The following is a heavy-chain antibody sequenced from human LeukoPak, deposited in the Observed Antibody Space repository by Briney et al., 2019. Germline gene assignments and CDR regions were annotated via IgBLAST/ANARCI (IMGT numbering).Heavy chain of an antibody. Sequence: SETLSLTCAVYGGSFSGYYWSWICQPPGKGLEWIGEINHSGSTNYNPSLKSRVTISVDTSKNQFSLKLSSVTAADTAVYYCARGRIVVVPAAIRVYYFDYWGQGTLVTVSS. CDR1: GGSFSGYY. CDR3: ARGRIVVVPAAIRVYYFDY. J-gene: IGHJ4*02. CDR2: INHSGST. V-gene: IGHV4-34*01. D-gene: IGHD2-2*02.